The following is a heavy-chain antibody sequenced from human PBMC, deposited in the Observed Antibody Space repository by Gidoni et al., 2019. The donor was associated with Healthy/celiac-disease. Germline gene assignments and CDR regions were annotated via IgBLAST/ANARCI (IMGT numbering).Heavy chain of an antibody. CDR2: IKSKTDGGTT. Sequence: EVQLVESGGGLVKPGGSLRLSCAASGSTFSNAWMSWVRQAPGKGLEWVGRIKSKTDGGTTDYAAPVKGRFTISRDDSKNTLYLQMNSLKTEDTAVYYCTTDLDYGDYEGVDYWGQGTLVTVSS. D-gene: IGHD4-17*01. CDR3: TTDLDYGDYEGVDY. J-gene: IGHJ4*02. V-gene: IGHV3-15*01. CDR1: GSTFSNAW.